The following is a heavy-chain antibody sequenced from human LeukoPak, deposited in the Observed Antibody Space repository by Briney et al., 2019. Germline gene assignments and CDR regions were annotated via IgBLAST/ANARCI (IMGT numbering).Heavy chain of an antibody. CDR3: ARVGRVAAGPSARYSAFRY. CDR1: GGSFSGYY. J-gene: IGHJ4*02. Sequence: SETLSLTCAVYGGSFSGYYWSWIRQPPGKGLEWIGEINHSGSTNYNPSLKSRVTISVDTSKNQFSLKLSSVTAADTAVYYCARVGRVAAGPSARYSAFRYWGQGTLVTVSS. V-gene: IGHV4-34*01. D-gene: IGHD2-15*01. CDR2: INHSGST.